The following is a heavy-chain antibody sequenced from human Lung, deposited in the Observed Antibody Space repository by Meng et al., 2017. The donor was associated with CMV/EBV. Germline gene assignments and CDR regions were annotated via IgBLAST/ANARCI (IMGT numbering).Heavy chain of an antibody. J-gene: IGHJ5*02. D-gene: IGHD3-3*01. CDR2: IHNSGTT. CDR3: ARATDFWSGWWVDP. V-gene: IGHV4-31*03. Sequence: SETLSLXCSVSDDSISNSDYYWNWIRQHPEKGLEWIGYIHNSGTTYFNPSLSSRLSMSVDTSKRQFTLKLTSVTAADTAMYFCARATDFWSGWWVDPWGHGALVTVSS. CDR1: DDSISNSDYY.